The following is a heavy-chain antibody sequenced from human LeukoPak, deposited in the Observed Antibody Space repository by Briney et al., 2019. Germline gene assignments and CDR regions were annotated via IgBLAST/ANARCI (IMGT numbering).Heavy chain of an antibody. CDR1: GGTFSSYA. CDR2: IIPIFGTA. CDR3: ARDPPYYYDSSGYGAQN. D-gene: IGHD3-22*01. J-gene: IGHJ4*02. Sequence: LRASVNVSCTASGGTFSSYAISWVRQAPGQGLEWMGGIIPIFGTANYAQKFQGRVTITADESTSTAYMELSSLRSEDTAVYYCARDPPYYYDSSGYGAQNWGQGTLVTVSS. V-gene: IGHV1-69*13.